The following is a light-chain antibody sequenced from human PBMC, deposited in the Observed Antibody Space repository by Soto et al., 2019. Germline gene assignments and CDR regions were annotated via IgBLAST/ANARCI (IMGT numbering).Light chain of an antibody. CDR2: DVD. Sequence: QSALTQPRSVSGSPGQSIIISCTGSSSDVGAYSFASWYQQHPGAAPKLLILDVDKRPPGVPDRFSASKSGNTASLTISGLQAEDEADYFCCSYAGAYRYVFGSGTKLTVL. J-gene: IGLJ1*01. CDR3: CSYAGAYRYV. V-gene: IGLV2-11*01. CDR1: SSDVGAYSF.